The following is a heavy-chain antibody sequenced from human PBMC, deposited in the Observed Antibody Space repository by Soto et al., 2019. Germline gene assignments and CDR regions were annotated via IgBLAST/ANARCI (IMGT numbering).Heavy chain of an antibody. CDR1: GGSISSINNHFSNHY. CDR2: ISYSGCT. Sequence: SETLSLTCTVSGGSISSINNHFSNHYCSWIRLSPGKGLEWIGYISYSGCTYYNPSLKSRVTISVDTSKNQFSLKLSSVTAADTAVYYCVRGDNWSDEASDYWGQGTLVTVSS. J-gene: IGHJ4*02. V-gene: IGHV4-61*05. CDR3: VRGDNWSDEASDY. D-gene: IGHD1-1*01.